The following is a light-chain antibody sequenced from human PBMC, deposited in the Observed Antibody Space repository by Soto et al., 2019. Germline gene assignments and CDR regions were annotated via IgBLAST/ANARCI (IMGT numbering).Light chain of an antibody. Sequence: QSALTQPASVSGSPGQSITISCTGTSSDVGGYNYVSWYQQHPGKAPKLMIYDVSNRPSGVSNRFSGSKSGNTASLTISGLQAEDEADYYCSSYTSSSTLRVLGPGTKLTVL. V-gene: IGLV2-14*01. CDR3: SSYTSSSTLRV. CDR1: SSDVGGYNY. CDR2: DVS. J-gene: IGLJ1*01.